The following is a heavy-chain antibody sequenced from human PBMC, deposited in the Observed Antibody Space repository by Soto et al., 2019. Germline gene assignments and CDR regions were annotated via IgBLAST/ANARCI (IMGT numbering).Heavy chain of an antibody. J-gene: IGHJ4*02. Sequence: GGSLRLSCAASGFTFSNAWLSWFRQAPGKGLEWVGRIKSKTDGGTTDYTAPVKGRFIISRDDSKNTLYLQMNSLKTEDTAVYYCTTGSTSTKNYWGQGALVTVSS. CDR1: GFTFSNAW. CDR2: IKSKTDGGTT. CDR3: TTGSTSTKNY. D-gene: IGHD6-6*01. V-gene: IGHV3-15*01.